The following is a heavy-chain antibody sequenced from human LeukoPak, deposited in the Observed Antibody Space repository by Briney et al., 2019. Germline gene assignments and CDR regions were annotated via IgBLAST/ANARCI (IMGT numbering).Heavy chain of an antibody. D-gene: IGHD6-19*01. J-gene: IGHJ4*02. CDR1: GYTFTGYY. CDR2: INPNSGGT. CDR3: ARPGDDVYSSGWYVVDKSYYFDY. Sequence: ASVKVSCKASGYTFTGYYMHWVRQAPGQGLEWMGWINPNSGGTNYAQKFQGRVTMTRDTSISTAYMELRSLRSDDTAVYYCARPGDDVYSSGWYVVDKSYYFDYWGQGTLVTVSS. V-gene: IGHV1-2*02.